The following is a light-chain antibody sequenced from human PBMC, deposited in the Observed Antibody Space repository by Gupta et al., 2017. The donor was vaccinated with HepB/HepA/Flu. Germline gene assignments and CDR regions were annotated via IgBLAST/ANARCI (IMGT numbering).Light chain of an antibody. CDR1: QSINSF. V-gene: IGKV3-11*01. J-gene: IGKJ5*01. Sequence: EIVLTQSPVTLSLSPGERATISCRASQSINSFLAWYQQTPGQAPRLLIYDASNRATGIPARFSGSGSGTDFTLTISSLEPEDFAVYYCQQRYTWPITFGQGTRVEIK. CDR3: QQRYTWPIT. CDR2: DAS.